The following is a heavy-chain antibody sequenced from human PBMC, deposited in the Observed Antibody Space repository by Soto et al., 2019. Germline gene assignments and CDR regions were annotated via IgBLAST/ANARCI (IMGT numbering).Heavy chain of an antibody. V-gene: IGHV4-4*09. CDR3: ARSVATPGTNIDF. Sequence: TSVTLALTCSFAGFYMKGYCGSLIRQTPGQGLEWLGFIYFSGSTRYNPSLMSRLTISLDKSKRQFSMSLSSVTAADTAVYYCARSVATPGTNIDFWGKGTLVIV. J-gene: IGHJ4*02. CDR2: IYFSGST. D-gene: IGHD6-13*01. CDR1: GFYMKGYC.